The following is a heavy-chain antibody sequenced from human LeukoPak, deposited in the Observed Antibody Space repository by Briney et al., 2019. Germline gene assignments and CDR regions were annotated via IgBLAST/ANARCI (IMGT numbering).Heavy chain of an antibody. D-gene: IGHD6-13*01. CDR1: GYTFTGHY. J-gene: IGHJ4*02. V-gene: IGHV1-2*02. CDR2: INPNSGGT. Sequence: ASVKVSCKASGYTFTGHYMHWVRQAPGQGLEWMGWINPNSGGTNYAQKFQGRVTMTRDTSISTAYMELSRLRSDDTAVYYCARSSNTGAAAGIGYWGQGTLVTVSS. CDR3: ARSSNTGAAAGIGY.